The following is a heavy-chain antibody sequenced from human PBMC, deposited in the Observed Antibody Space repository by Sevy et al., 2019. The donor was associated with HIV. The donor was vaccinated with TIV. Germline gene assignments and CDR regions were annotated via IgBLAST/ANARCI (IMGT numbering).Heavy chain of an antibody. CDR1: GFTFSSYD. CDR2: ISGSGVST. CDR3: ANSMGGFDAFDI. V-gene: IGHV3-23*01. J-gene: IGHJ3*02. D-gene: IGHD6-25*01. Sequence: GGSLRLSCAASGFTFSSYDMSWVRQAPGKGLEWDSVISGSGVSTYYADSVKSRFTISRDNSKNTLYLQLNSLRAEDTAVYYSANSMGGFDAFDIWGQGTMVTVSS.